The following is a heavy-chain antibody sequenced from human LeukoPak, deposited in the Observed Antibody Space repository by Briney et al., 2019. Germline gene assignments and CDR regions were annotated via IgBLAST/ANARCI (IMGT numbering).Heavy chain of an antibody. V-gene: IGHV3-7*02. CDR3: ASAERWLQHFDY. D-gene: IGHD5-24*01. CDR2: VKQVGSEK. CDR1: GFTFSSSW. J-gene: IGHJ4*02. Sequence: GGSLRLACAASGFTFSSSWMSWVRQTPGKGLEWVANVKQVGSEKYYVDSVKGRFTISRDNAKNSLYLQMNSLRAEDTAVYYCASAERWLQHFDYWGQGTLVTVSS.